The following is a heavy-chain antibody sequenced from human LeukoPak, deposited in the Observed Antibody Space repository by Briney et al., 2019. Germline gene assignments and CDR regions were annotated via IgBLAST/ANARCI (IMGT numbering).Heavy chain of an antibody. CDR1: GYTFTSYA. CDR2: INAGNGNT. D-gene: IGHD6-19*01. Sequence: ASVKVSCKASGYTFTSYAMHWARQAPGQRLEWMGWINAGNGNTKYSQKFQGRVTITRDTSASTAYMELSSLRSEDTAVYYCAREWRIAVAAAGYWGQGTLVTVSS. J-gene: IGHJ4*02. V-gene: IGHV1-3*01. CDR3: AREWRIAVAAAGY.